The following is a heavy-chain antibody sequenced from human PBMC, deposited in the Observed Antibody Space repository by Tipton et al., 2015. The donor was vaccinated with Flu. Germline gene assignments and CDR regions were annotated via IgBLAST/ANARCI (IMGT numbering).Heavy chain of an antibody. D-gene: IGHD3-3*01. CDR1: GFTFSNYW. Sequence: AVSGFTFSNYWMAWVRQAPGKGLEWVANIKPDGREKYYVDSVKGRFTISRDNAKNSLYLQLNSLRPEDTAVYYCATDFWSEYWGQGTLVTVSS. CDR2: IKPDGREK. CDR3: ATDFWSEY. J-gene: IGHJ4*02. V-gene: IGHV3-7*01.